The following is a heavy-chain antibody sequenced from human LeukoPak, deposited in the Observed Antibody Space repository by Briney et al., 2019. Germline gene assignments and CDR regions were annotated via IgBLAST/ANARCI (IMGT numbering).Heavy chain of an antibody. CDR1: GFTFSSYG. D-gene: IGHD3-16*01. Sequence: PGGSLRLSCAASGFTFSSYGMHWVRQAPGKGLEWVAVISYDGSNKYYADSVKGQFTISRDNSKNTLYLQMNSLRAEDTAVYFCARGGGLDVWGQGATVTVSS. V-gene: IGHV3-30*03. CDR3: ARGGGLDV. CDR2: ISYDGSNK. J-gene: IGHJ6*02.